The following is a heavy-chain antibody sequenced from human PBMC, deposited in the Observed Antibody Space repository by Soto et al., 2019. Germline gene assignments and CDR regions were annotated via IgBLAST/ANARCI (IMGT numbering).Heavy chain of an antibody. J-gene: IGHJ4*02. CDR3: ARGPPIMYYGTGGYYYFDY. CDR1: GGSFSDYF. CDR2: IKHSGST. D-gene: IGHD2-8*02. V-gene: IGHV4-34*01. Sequence: SETLSLTCTVYGGSFSDYFWTWIRQPPGKGLEWIGEIKHSGSTNYNPSLKSRVTISLDTSKNQFSLKLISVTAADTAVYYCARGPPIMYYGTGGYYYFDYWGQGTLVTSPQ.